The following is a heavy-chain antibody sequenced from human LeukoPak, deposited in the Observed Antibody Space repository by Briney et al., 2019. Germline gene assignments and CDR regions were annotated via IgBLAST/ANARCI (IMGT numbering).Heavy chain of an antibody. D-gene: IGHD3-10*01. V-gene: IGHV1-46*01. Sequence: ASVKVSCKASGYTFPSYFMHWVRQAPGQGLEWMGIINPTGGSTTYAQKFQGRVTMTRDTSTSTVYMELSSLRSDDTAVYYCARTKYYGSGTDRSVAFDIWGQGTMVTVSS. CDR1: GYTFPSYF. J-gene: IGHJ3*02. CDR2: INPTGGST. CDR3: ARTKYYGSGTDRSVAFDI.